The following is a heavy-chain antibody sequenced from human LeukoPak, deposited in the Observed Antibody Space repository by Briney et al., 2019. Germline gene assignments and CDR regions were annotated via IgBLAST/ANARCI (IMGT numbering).Heavy chain of an antibody. V-gene: IGHV1-2*02. CDR2: INPNSGGT. CDR1: GYTFTGYY. J-gene: IGHJ5*02. CDR3: ARGSSSSWPGVWFDP. D-gene: IGHD6-13*01. Sequence: ASVKVSCKASGYTFTGYYMHWVRQAPGQGLEWMGWINPNSGGTNYAQKFQGRVTMTRDTSISTAYMELSRLRSDDTAVYYCARGSSSSWPGVWFDPWGQGTLVTVSS.